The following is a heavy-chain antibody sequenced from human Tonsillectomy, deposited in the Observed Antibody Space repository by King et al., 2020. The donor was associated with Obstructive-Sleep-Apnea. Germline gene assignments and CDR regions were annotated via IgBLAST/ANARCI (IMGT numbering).Heavy chain of an antibody. CDR1: GGSISSGDYY. CDR2: IYYSGST. V-gene: IGHV4-30-4*01. D-gene: IGHD5-18*01. J-gene: IGHJ4*02. Sequence: VQLQESGPGLLKPSQTLSLTCTVSGGSISSGDYYWSWIRQPPWKGREWIGYIYYSGSTYYNPSLKSRVTISVDTSKNQFSLKLSSVTAADTAVYYCARDRTWIQLWSDWGQGTLVTVSS. CDR3: ARDRTWIQLWSD.